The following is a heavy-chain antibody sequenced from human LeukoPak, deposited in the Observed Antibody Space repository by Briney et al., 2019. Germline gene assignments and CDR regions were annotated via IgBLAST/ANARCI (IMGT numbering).Heavy chain of an antibody. V-gene: IGHV3-7*03. CDR1: GFIFSGSW. CDR3: TTDTWYSAGH. CDR2: IKKDGSEK. Sequence: GGSLRLSCAASGFIFSGSWMAWIRQAPGKGLEWVAIIKKDGSEKYYVDSMKGRFTISRDNAKNSLFLQMNSLRAEDTAIYYCTTDTWYSAGHWGQGTLVTVSS. D-gene: IGHD2-15*01. J-gene: IGHJ4*02.